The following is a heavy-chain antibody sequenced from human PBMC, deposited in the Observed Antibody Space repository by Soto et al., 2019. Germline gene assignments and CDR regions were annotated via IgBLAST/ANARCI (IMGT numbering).Heavy chain of an antibody. V-gene: IGHV1-8*01. CDR1: GYTFTSYD. CDR2: MNPNSGNT. Sequence: ASVKVSCKASGYTFTSYDINWVRQATGQGLEWMGWMNPNSGNTGYAQKFQGRVTMTRNTSISTAYMELSSLRSEDTAVYYCARGPSFKFYSSGPDAFDIWGQGTMVTVSS. CDR3: ARGPSFKFYSSGPDAFDI. D-gene: IGHD6-19*01. J-gene: IGHJ3*02.